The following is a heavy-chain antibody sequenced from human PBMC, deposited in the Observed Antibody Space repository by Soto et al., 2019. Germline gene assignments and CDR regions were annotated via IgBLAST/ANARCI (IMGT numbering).Heavy chain of an antibody. V-gene: IGHV4-4*07. CDR2: IYTSGST. CDR1: GCSISIYY. J-gene: IGHJ4*02. CDR3: ARDRSGYCSGGRCYYFDY. D-gene: IGHD2-15*01. Sequence: TLXLTCPVAGCSISIYYWSWIRQPAGKGLEWIGRIYTSGSTNYNPSLKSRVTMSVDTSKNQFSLKLSSVTAADTAVYYCARDRSGYCSGGRCYYFDYWGQGTLVTVYS.